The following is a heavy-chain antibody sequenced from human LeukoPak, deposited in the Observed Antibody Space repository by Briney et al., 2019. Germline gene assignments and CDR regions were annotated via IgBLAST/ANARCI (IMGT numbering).Heavy chain of an antibody. V-gene: IGHV4-34*01. CDR1: GGSFSGYF. CDR3: ARAKLGIFDY. D-gene: IGHD7-27*01. J-gene: IGHJ4*02. CDR2: RNHSGST. Sequence: PSETLSLTCSVYGGSFSGYFWSWIRQTPGKGLEWIGERNHSGSTYYKPSLKSRVTISVDTSTHYFALKRISVTAADTAVYYCARAKLGIFDYWGQGTLVTVSS.